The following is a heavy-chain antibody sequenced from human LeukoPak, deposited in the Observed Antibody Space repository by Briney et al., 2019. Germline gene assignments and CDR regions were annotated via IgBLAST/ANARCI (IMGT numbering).Heavy chain of an antibody. CDR3: ARDIGYSSSWPTYYFDY. CDR1: GDSVSINSAA. Sequence: SQTLSLTFAISGDSVSINSAAWNWIRQSPSRGLEWLGRTYYRSKWYNDYAVSVKSRITINPDTSKNQFSLQLNSVTPEDTAVYYCARDIGYSSSWPTYYFDYWGQGTLVTVSS. V-gene: IGHV6-1*01. J-gene: IGHJ4*02. CDR2: TYYRSKWYN. D-gene: IGHD6-13*01.